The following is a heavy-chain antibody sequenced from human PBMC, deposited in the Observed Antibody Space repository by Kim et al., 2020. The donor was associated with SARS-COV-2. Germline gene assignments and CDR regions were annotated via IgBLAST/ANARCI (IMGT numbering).Heavy chain of an antibody. CDR2: IYYSGST. CDR3: ARQSSGYDSRRLRWVCEY. CDR1: GGSISSSSYY. D-gene: IGHD5-12*01. J-gene: IGHJ4*02. V-gene: IGHV4-39*01. Sequence: SETLSLTCTVSGGSISSSSYYWGWIRQPPGKGLEWIGSIYYSGSTYYNPSLKSRVTISVDTSKNQFSLKLSSVTAADTAVYYCARQSSGYDSRRLRWVCEYWGQGTLVTVSS.